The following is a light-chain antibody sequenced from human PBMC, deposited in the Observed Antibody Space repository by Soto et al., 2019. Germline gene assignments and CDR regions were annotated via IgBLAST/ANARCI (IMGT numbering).Light chain of an antibody. CDR3: QQYNNWPLT. CDR2: GAS. Sequence: EIVMTQSPATLSVSPGERAALSCRASQSVSSSLAWYQQKPGQAPRLLIYGASTRATGIPAWFSGSGSGTEFTLTIGSLQSEDVAVYYCQQYNNWPLTFGGGTKVEIK. CDR1: QSVSSS. J-gene: IGKJ4*01. V-gene: IGKV3-15*01.